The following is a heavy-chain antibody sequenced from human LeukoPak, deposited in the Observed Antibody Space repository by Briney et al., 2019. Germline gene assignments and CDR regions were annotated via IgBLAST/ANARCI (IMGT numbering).Heavy chain of an antibody. J-gene: IGHJ5*02. CDR1: GGSISSYY. CDR3: ARHLIREEKSSSSIGFDP. CDR2: VYYSGST. Sequence: SETLSLTCTISGGSISSYYWSWIRQPPGKGLEWIGYVYYSGSTNYNPSLKSRVTISVDTSKNQLSLKLRSVTAADTAVYYCARHLIREEKSSSSIGFDPWGQGTLVTVSS. D-gene: IGHD6-6*01. V-gene: IGHV4-59*08.